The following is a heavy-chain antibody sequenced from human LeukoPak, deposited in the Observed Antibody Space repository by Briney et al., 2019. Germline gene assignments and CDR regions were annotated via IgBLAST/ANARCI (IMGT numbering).Heavy chain of an antibody. D-gene: IGHD3-10*01. V-gene: IGHV3-15*01. CDR2: IKSKTDGGTT. J-gene: IGHJ6*04. Sequence: GGSLRLSCAASGFTFSNAWMSWVRQAPGKGLEWVGRIKSKTDGGTTDYAAPVKGRFTISRDDSKNTLYLQMNSLKTEDTAVYYCTTGSITMVRPMVDVWGEGTTVTVSS. CDR1: GFTFSNAW. CDR3: TTGSITMVRPMVDV.